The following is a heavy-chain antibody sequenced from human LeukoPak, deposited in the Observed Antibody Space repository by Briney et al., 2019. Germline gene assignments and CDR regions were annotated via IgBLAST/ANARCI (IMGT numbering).Heavy chain of an antibody. J-gene: IGHJ4*02. CDR1: GFTFSSYA. V-gene: IGHV3-23*01. CDR2: ISGSGGST. D-gene: IGHD2-2*02. CDR3: AKTHCSSTSCYKLGIFDY. Sequence: GGSLRLSCAASGFTFSSYAMSWVRQAPGKGLEWVSAISGSGGSTYYADSVKGRFTISRDNSKNTLYLQMNSLRAEDTAAYYCAKTHCSSTSCYKLGIFDYWGQGTLVTVSS.